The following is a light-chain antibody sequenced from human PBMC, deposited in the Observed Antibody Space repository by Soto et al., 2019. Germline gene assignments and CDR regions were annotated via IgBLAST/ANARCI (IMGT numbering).Light chain of an antibody. Sequence: QSALTQPPSASGSPGQSVTISCTGTSSDVGAYKYVSWYQQYPGKAPKLMIYEVSKRTSGVPDRFSGSKSGNTASLTVSGLQDEDEADYYCTSYVGSNIWVFGGGTKLTVL. J-gene: IGLJ3*02. CDR3: TSYVGSNIWV. V-gene: IGLV2-8*01. CDR1: SSDVGAYKY. CDR2: EVS.